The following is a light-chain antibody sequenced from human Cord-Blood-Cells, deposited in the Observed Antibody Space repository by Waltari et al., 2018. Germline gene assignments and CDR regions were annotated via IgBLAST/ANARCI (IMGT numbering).Light chain of an antibody. J-gene: IGLJ1*01. CDR1: SSDVGCYNY. CDR2: DVS. V-gene: IGLV2-14*01. CDR3: SSYTSSSTYV. Sequence: QSALTQPAPVSGSPGQSITLSCTRTSSDVGCYNYVSWYQQHPGKAPKLMIYDVSKRPSGVSNRFSGSKSGNTASLTISGLQAEDEADYYCSSYTSSSTYVFGTGTKVTVL.